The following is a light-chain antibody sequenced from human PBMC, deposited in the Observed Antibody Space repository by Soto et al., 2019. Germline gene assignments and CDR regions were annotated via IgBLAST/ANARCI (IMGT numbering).Light chain of an antibody. CDR2: EVS. J-gene: IGLJ2*01. CDR1: SSDVGGYNY. CDR3: HSYTKRSTLV. V-gene: IGLV2-14*01. Sequence: QSALTQPASVSGSPGQSITVSCTGTSSDVGGYNYVSWYHQHPGKAPKLMIYEVSNRPSGVSNRFSGSKSGSPASQTISRHQAEDEADYSCHSYTKRSTLVVGGGTELTVL.